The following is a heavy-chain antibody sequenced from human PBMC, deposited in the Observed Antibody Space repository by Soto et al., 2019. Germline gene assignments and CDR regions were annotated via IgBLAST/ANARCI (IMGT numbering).Heavy chain of an antibody. CDR1: GDSMSNYY. Sequence: QVELQESGPGLVKPSETLSLSCSVSGDSMSNYYLTWIRQPPGKGLEWIGYVNYIGSTRYNPSLNRRVAXSVDTSKTQFSLRMNSVTAADTAVYYCGRLHEGYSSTWIDSWGQGTLVTVSS. CDR2: VNYIGST. D-gene: IGHD6-13*01. CDR3: GRLHEGYSSTWIDS. V-gene: IGHV4-59*08. J-gene: IGHJ4*02.